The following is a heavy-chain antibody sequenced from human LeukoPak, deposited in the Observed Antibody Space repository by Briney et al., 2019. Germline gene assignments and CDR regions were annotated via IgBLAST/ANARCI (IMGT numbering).Heavy chain of an antibody. V-gene: IGHV1-69*13. J-gene: IGHJ4*02. CDR3: ASTVGFCTYDECYKGRYFDY. CDR2: IIPKFDTV. CDR1: GGTFSSYA. D-gene: IGHD2-8*01. Sequence: SVKVSCKASGGTFSSYAISWVRQAPGQGLEWMGGIIPKFDTVTYAQKFQGTVTITADESTSTAYMELSSLRSEDTAVYYCASTVGFCTYDECYKGRYFDYWGQGTVVTVSS.